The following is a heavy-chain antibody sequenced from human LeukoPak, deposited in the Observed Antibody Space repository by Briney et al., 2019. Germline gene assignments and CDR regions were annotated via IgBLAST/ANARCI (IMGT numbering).Heavy chain of an antibody. D-gene: IGHD2-2*01. J-gene: IGHJ6*02. CDR1: GFTFSSYA. Sequence: GRSLRLSCAASGFTFSSYAMHWVRQAPGKGLEWVAVISYDGSNKYYADSVKGRFTISRDNSKNTLYLQMNSLRAEDTAVYYCAGDIVVVPSAKAFLYGMDVGGQGTRSPSP. CDR3: AGDIVVVPSAKAFLYGMDV. V-gene: IGHV3-30-3*01. CDR2: ISYDGSNK.